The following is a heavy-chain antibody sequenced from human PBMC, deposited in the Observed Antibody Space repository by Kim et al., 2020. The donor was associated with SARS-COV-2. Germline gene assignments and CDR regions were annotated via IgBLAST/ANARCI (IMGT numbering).Heavy chain of an antibody. V-gene: IGHV4-34*01. CDR3: ARTEGPGITMVRGVIGP. CDR1: GGSFSGYY. CDR2: INHSGST. Sequence: SETLSLTCAIYGGSFSGYYWSWIRQPPGKGLEWIGEINHSGSTNYNPSLKSRVTISVDTSKNQFSLKLSSVTAADTAVYYCARTEGPGITMVRGVIGPWGQGTLVTVSS. D-gene: IGHD3-10*01. J-gene: IGHJ5*02.